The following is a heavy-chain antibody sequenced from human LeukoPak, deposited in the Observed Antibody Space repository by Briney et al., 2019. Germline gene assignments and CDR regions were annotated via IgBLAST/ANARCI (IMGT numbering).Heavy chain of an antibody. CDR2: IIPIFGTA. D-gene: IGHD3-3*01. V-gene: IGHV1-69*05. Sequence: SVKVSCKASGGTFSSYAISWVRQAPGQGLEWMGGIIPIFGTANYAQKFQGRVTITTDESTSTAYMELSSLRSEDTAVYYCARGPNYDFWSGYNGYYMDVWGKGTTVTVSS. CDR3: ARGPNYDFWSGYNGYYMDV. CDR1: GGTFSSYA. J-gene: IGHJ6*03.